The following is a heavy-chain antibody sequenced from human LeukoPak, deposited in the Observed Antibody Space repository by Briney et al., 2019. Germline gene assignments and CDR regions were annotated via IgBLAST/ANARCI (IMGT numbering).Heavy chain of an antibody. CDR3: AKVIRGGYGMDV. CDR1: GFTFSSYS. V-gene: IGHV3-48*02. CDR2: ISYSGSLT. J-gene: IGHJ6*02. Sequence: GGSLRLSCAASGFTFSSYSMNWVRQAPGKGLEWVSYISYSGSLTDHADSVKGRFTISRDNAKNSLYLQLNSLRDEDTAVYFCAKVIRGGYGMDVWGQGTTVTVSS. D-gene: IGHD3-10*01.